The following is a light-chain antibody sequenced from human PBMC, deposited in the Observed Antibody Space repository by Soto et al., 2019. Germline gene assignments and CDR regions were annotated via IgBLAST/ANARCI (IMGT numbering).Light chain of an antibody. J-gene: IGKJ1*01. V-gene: IGKV3-20*01. Sequence: ETVLTQSPGTLSLSPGERATLSCRASETLSSRHLAWYQQKPGQAPRLLIYGSSSMATDSPDKFTGSGARIDFTPNISTLEPEDVAIYYCQQYGYSGTFGQGTKVDIK. CDR1: ETLSSRH. CDR2: GSS. CDR3: QQYGYSGT.